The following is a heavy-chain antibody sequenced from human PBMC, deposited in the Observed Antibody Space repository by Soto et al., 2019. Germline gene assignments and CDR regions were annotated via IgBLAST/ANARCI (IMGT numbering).Heavy chain of an antibody. CDR2: ISARGGSS. Sequence: EVQLLESGGGLVQPGGSLRLSCAASGFSFSSYAMVWVRQAPGKGLEWVSVISARGGSSYFADSVKGRFTTSRDNSKNVLSLEMSSRRAEDTATYFGAKGSIDYSASVDNWGQGTLVLVSS. D-gene: IGHD1-26*01. J-gene: IGHJ4*02. CDR1: GFSFSSYA. CDR3: AKGSIDYSASVDN. V-gene: IGHV3-23*01.